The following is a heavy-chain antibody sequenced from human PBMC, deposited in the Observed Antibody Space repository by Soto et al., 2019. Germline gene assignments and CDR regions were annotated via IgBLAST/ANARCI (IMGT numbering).Heavy chain of an antibody. D-gene: IGHD2-15*01. V-gene: IGHV3-23*01. CDR1: GFTFSDYA. J-gene: IGHJ5*02. Sequence: EVQLLESGGGLVQPWGSLRLSCAASGFTFSDYAMNWVRQAPGKGLEWVSGISGSGGDTYYADSVNGRFTISRDNSKSTLYLQMSSLRADDTAVYLCAKGGCSGVSCGWFDPWGQGTLVTVSS. CDR3: AKGGCSGVSCGWFDP. CDR2: ISGSGGDT.